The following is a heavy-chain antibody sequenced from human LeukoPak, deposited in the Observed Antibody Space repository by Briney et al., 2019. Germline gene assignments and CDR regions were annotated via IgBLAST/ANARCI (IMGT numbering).Heavy chain of an antibody. Sequence: PSETLSLTCSVSGGSISSGAYYWNWIRRPPGKGLEWIGYIYQSGTTYYNPSLKSRVTISVDRSNNQFSLKLSSVSEADPAVYYCARGQQLGGSLGYFDYWGQGTLVTVSS. CDR3: ARGQQLGGSLGYFDY. D-gene: IGHD6-13*01. CDR1: GGSISSGAYY. V-gene: IGHV4-30-2*01. CDR2: IYQSGTT. J-gene: IGHJ4*02.